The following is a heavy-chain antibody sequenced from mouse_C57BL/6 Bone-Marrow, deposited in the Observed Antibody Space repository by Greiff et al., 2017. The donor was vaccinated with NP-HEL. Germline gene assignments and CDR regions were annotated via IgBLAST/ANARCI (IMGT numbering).Heavy chain of an antibody. CDR3: ARAYDYDDAMDY. Sequence: EVKVVESEGGLVQPGSSMKLSCTASGFTFSDYYMAWVRQVPEKGLEWVANINYDGSSTYYLDSLKSRFIISRDNAKNILYLQMSSLKSEDTATYYCARAYDYDDAMDYWGQGTSVTVSS. J-gene: IGHJ4*01. V-gene: IGHV5-16*01. CDR1: GFTFSDYY. D-gene: IGHD2-4*01. CDR2: INYDGSST.